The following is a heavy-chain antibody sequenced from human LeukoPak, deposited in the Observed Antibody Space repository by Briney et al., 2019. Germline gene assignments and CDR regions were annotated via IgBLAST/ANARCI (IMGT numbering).Heavy chain of an antibody. D-gene: IGHD2-15*01. CDR3: ARDIVVVNYYYGMDV. CDR2: IYYSGST. J-gene: IGHJ6*02. V-gene: IGHV4-39*01. CDR1: GGSISSSSYY. Sequence: PSETLSLTCTVSGGSISSSSYYWGWIRQPPGKGLEWIGSIYYSGSTYYNPSLKSRVTISVDTSKNQFSLKLSSVTAADTAVYYCARDIVVVNYYYGMDVWGQGTTVTVSS.